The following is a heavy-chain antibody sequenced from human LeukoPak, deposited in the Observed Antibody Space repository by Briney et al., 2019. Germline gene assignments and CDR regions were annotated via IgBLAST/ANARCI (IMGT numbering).Heavy chain of an antibody. Sequence: SETLSLTCAVYGGSFSGYYWSWIRQPPGKGLEWIGEINHSGSTNYNPSLKSRVTISVDMSKNQFSLKLSSVTAADTAVYYCARGQRSRGLGYWGQGTLVTVSS. CDR3: ARGQRSRGLGY. CDR1: GGSFSGYY. V-gene: IGHV4-34*01. CDR2: INHSGST. J-gene: IGHJ4*02. D-gene: IGHD3-10*01.